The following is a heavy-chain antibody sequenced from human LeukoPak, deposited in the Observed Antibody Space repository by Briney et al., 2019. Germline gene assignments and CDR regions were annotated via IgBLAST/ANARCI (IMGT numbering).Heavy chain of an antibody. J-gene: IGHJ4*02. CDR2: ISGSGGST. CDR1: GFTFSSYA. CDR3: AKDIRFGVRGVITIDY. D-gene: IGHD3-10*01. V-gene: IGHV3-23*01. Sequence: GGSLRLSRAASGFTFSSYAVSWVRQAPGKGLEWVSAISGSGGSTYYADSVKGRFTISRDNSKNTLYLQMNSLRAEDTAVYYCAKDIRFGVRGVITIDYWGQGTLVTVSS.